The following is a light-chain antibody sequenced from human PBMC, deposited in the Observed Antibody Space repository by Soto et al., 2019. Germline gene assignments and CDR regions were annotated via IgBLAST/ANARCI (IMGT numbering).Light chain of an antibody. V-gene: IGLV1-44*01. CDR1: RSNIGSNA. Sequence: QSALTQPPSASGTPGQRVTISCSGSRSNIGSNAVNWYQQLPGTAPKLLIYSNNQRPSGVPDRFSGSKSGTSASLAISGLQSEDEADYYCAAWDDSLSGWVFGGGTRSPS. CDR2: SNN. J-gene: IGLJ3*02. CDR3: AAWDDSLSGWV.